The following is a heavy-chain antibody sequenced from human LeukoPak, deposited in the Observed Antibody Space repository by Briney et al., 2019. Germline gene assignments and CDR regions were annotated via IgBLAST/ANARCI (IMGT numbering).Heavy chain of an antibody. Sequence: PGGSLRLSCAASGFTFSSYAMHWVRQAPGKGLECVSAISSNGGSTYYANSVKGRFTISRDNSKNTLYLQMGSLRAEDMAVYYCARGPLTQYYYYYYYMDVWGKGTTVTVSS. CDR2: ISSNGGST. D-gene: IGHD4/OR15-4a*01. V-gene: IGHV3-64*01. J-gene: IGHJ6*03. CDR1: GFTFSSYA. CDR3: ARGPLTQYYYYYYYMDV.